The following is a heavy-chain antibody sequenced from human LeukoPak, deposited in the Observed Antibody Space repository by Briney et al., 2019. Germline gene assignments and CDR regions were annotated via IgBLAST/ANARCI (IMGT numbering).Heavy chain of an antibody. D-gene: IGHD2-2*02. CDR2: ISTSGTTM. V-gene: IGHV3-11*01. J-gene: IGHJ6*02. CDR1: GFTFSDHY. Sequence: GGSLRLSCAACGFTFSDHYMSWIRLAPGKGLEWVSSISTSGTTMYYADSVKGRFTISRDNAKNSLYLQMNSLRAEDTAVYYCAGSGHCISTSCYSIWRRSLYGMDVWGQGATVTVSS. CDR3: AGSGHCISTSCYSIWRRSLYGMDV.